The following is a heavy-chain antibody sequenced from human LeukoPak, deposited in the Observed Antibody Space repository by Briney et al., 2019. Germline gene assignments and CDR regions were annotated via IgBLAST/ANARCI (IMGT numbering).Heavy chain of an antibody. D-gene: IGHD3-9*01. CDR3: ARGLTRELRYFDWAKASWFDP. Sequence: KPPETLSLTCAVHGGSFSGYYSSWICHPPGKGLGWMGEIKDSGITNYNPSLKSRVTISVDTSKIQFSLKLSSVTAADTAVYYRARGLTRELRYFDWAKASWFDPWGQGTLVTVSS. CDR1: GGSFSGYY. J-gene: IGHJ5*02. V-gene: IGHV4-34*01. CDR2: IKDSGIT.